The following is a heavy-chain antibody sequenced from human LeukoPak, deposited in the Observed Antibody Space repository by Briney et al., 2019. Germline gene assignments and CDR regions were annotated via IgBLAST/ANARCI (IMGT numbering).Heavy chain of an antibody. CDR1: GFTFSAYF. J-gene: IGHJ4*02. D-gene: IGHD2-8*01. CDR2: ISSNEYDT. V-gene: IGHV3-64D*06. CDR3: VKDLNGTWSFDY. Sequence: GGSLRLSCSASGFTFSAYFMHWVRQAPGKELEYVSSISSNEYDTYYADSVKGRFTISRDNSKNTLFLQMSSLRAEDTAVYYCVKDLNGTWSFDYWGQGTLVTVSS.